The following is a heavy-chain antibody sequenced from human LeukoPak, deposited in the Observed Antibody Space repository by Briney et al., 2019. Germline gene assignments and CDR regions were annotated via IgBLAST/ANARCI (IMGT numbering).Heavy chain of an antibody. CDR3: AKDGGLWVSAHWGDS. CDR1: GFTFNRFG. D-gene: IGHD7-27*01. J-gene: IGHJ4*02. Sequence: GRSLRLSCATSGFTFNRFGMHWVRQAPGKGLEWVAVIWYDGSNKDYADSVKGRFTISRDNSKNTLYLQMNSLRAEDTAVYYCAKDGGLWVSAHWGDSWGRGTLVTVSS. CDR2: IWYDGSNK. V-gene: IGHV3-33*06.